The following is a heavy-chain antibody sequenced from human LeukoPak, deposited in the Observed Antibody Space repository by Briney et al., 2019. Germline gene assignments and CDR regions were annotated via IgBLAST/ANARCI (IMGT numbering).Heavy chain of an antibody. Sequence: GGSLRLSCAASGFTFSSYSMNWVRQAPGKGLGWVSSISSSSSYIYYADSVKGRFTISRDNAKNSLYLQMNSLRAEDTAVYYCARAPTREYCSSTSCSWGAFDIWGQGTMVTVSS. CDR1: GFTFSSYS. CDR2: ISSSSSYI. D-gene: IGHD2-2*01. V-gene: IGHV3-21*01. J-gene: IGHJ3*02. CDR3: ARAPTREYCSSTSCSWGAFDI.